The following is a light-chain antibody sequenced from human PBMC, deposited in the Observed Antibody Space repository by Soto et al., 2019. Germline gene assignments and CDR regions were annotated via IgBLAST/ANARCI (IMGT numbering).Light chain of an antibody. CDR2: DAS. J-gene: IGKJ5*01. CDR1: QSFSGH. V-gene: IGKV3-11*01. CDR3: QQRSYPIT. Sequence: EIVLTQSPDTLSLSPGERATLSCRASQSFSGHLAWYQQKPGQAPRLLIYDASKRATGIPARFSGSGFGTDYTLTISSLEPEDFAVYYCQQRSYPITFGQGTRLEIK.